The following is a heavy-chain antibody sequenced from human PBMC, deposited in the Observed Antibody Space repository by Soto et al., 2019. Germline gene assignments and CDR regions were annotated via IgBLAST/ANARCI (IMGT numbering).Heavy chain of an antibody. Sequence: SVKVSCKASGGTFSRYAISWVRQAHGQGLEWMGGIIPIFGTANYAQKFQGRVTITADESTSTAYMELSSLRSEDTAVYYCARADYYGSSGYHLDYWGQGTLVTVSS. J-gene: IGHJ4*02. CDR2: IIPIFGTA. CDR1: GGTFSRYA. V-gene: IGHV1-69*13. D-gene: IGHD3-22*01. CDR3: ARADYYGSSGYHLDY.